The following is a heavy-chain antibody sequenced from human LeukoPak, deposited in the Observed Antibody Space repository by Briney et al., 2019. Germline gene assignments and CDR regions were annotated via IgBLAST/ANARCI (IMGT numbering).Heavy chain of an antibody. V-gene: IGHV1-18*01. D-gene: IGHD6-13*01. CDR1: GYTFRSYG. Sequence: ASVKVSCKASGYTFRSYGISWVRQAPGQGLEWMGWISPYSGSTNYPQKFQSRVTVTTDTSTSTAYMELRSLRSDDTAVYFCARALSEYSSSWFSDFWGQGTLVTVSS. CDR2: ISPYSGST. J-gene: IGHJ4*02. CDR3: ARALSEYSSSWFSDF.